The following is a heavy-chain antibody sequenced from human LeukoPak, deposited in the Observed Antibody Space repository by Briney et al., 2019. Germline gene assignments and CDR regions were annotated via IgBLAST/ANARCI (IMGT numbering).Heavy chain of an antibody. CDR3: AKASTTVTTFDY. CDR1: GFTFSSYG. V-gene: IGHV3-30*02. CDR2: IRYDGSNK. D-gene: IGHD4-17*01. Sequence: GGSLRLSCAASGFTFSSYGMHWVRQAPGKGLEWVAFIRYDGSNKYYADSVKGRFTISRDNSKNMLYLQMNSLRAEDTAVYYCAKASTTVTTFDYWGQGTLVTVSS. J-gene: IGHJ4*02.